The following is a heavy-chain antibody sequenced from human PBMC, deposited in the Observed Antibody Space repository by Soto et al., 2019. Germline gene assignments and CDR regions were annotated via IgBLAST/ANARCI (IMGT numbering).Heavy chain of an antibody. D-gene: IGHD3-3*01. J-gene: IGHJ6*02. CDR2: IWYDGTYK. CDR1: GFTFSDFG. Sequence: QVQLVESGGGVVQPGRSLRLSCAASGFTFSDFGMHWVRQAPGKGLQWVAVIWYDGTYKYYVDSVKGRFTISRDNSKNTLYLQMDSLRLEDTAVYYCARETYYDFWSGPYYGMDVWGQGTTVTVSS. CDR3: ARETYYDFWSGPYYGMDV. V-gene: IGHV3-33*01.